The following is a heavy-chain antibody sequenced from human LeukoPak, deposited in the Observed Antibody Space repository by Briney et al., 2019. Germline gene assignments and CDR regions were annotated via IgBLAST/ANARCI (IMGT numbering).Heavy chain of an antibody. J-gene: IGHJ4*02. D-gene: IGHD6-13*01. CDR2: IDYSGST. CDR1: GGSISSYY. V-gene: IGHV4-59*08. CDR3: AGRPSSSWTDGAFDY. Sequence: SETLSLTCTVSGGSISSYYWSWIRQPPGKGLEWIGYIDYSGSTNYNPSLKSRVTISVDTSKNQFSLKLSSVTAADTAVYYCAGRPSSSWTDGAFDYWGQGTLVTVSS.